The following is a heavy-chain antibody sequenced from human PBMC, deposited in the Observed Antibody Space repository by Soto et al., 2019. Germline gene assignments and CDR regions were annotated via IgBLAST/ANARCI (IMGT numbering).Heavy chain of an antibody. CDR1: GFTFSSYD. Sequence: GGSLRLSCAASGFTFSSYDMHWVRQATGKGLEGVSAIGTAGDTYYPGSVKGRFTISRENAKNSLYLQMNSLRAGDTAVYYCARGYSGYDDAFDIWGQGTMVTVSS. D-gene: IGHD5-12*01. J-gene: IGHJ3*02. CDR3: ARGYSGYDDAFDI. CDR2: IGTAGDT. V-gene: IGHV3-13*01.